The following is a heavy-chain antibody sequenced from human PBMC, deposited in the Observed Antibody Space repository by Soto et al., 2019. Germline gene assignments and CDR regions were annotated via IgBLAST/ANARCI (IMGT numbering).Heavy chain of an antibody. CDR3: ARGGLAAVAGTFDY. Sequence: PSETLSLTCAVYGGSFSGYYWSWIRQPPGKGLEWIGEINHSGSTNYNPSLRSRVTISVDTSKNQFSLKLSSVTAADTAVYYCARGGLAAVAGTFDYWGQGTLVTVSS. V-gene: IGHV4-34*01. CDR2: INHSGST. J-gene: IGHJ4*02. CDR1: GGSFSGYY. D-gene: IGHD6-19*01.